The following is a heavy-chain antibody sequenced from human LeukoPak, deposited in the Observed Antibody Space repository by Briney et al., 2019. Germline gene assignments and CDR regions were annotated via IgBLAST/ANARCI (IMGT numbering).Heavy chain of an antibody. Sequence: GGSLRLSCAASGFTFSSYTMNWVRQAPGKGLEWVSSISTSSSYIYYADSVKGRFTISRDNAKNSLYLQMNSLRAEDTAVYSCARSFRGHYDSNGYDYWGQGTLVTVSS. CDR3: ARSFRGHYDSNGYDY. CDR1: GFTFSSYT. V-gene: IGHV3-21*01. CDR2: ISTSSSYI. D-gene: IGHD3-22*01. J-gene: IGHJ4*02.